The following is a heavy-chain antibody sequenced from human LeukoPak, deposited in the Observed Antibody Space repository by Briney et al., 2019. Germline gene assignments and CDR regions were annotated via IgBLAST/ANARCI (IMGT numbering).Heavy chain of an antibody. CDR2: IKSKTDGGTT. D-gene: IGHD3-22*01. V-gene: IGHV3-15*01. CDR3: TTGDESSAYRYLDY. CDR1: GFTVSNAW. J-gene: IGHJ4*02. Sequence: GGSLRLSCTASGFTVSNAWMSWVRQAPGKGLEWVGRIKSKTDGGTTDFAAPVKGRFTISRDDSKNTPYLQMNNLKTEDTAVYYCTTGDESSAYRYLDYWGQGTLVTVSS.